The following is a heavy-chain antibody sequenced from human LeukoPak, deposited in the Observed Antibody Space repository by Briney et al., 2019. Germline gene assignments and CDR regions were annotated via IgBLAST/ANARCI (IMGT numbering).Heavy chain of an antibody. CDR1: GFTFNSYD. CDR3: AKRGGYETMAAFDY. D-gene: IGHD3-10*01. J-gene: IGHJ4*02. CDR2: ISPGGCDT. Sequence: GGSLRLSCAASGFTFNSYDMSWVRQAPGKGLEWVSAISPGGCDTYYADSVRGGFTIFRDNSKNTLYLQMSSLRAEDSAVYYCAKRGGYETMAAFDYWGQGTLVTVSS. V-gene: IGHV3-23*01.